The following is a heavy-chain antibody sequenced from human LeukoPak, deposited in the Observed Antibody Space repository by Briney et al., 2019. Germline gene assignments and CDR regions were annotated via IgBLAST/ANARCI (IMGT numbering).Heavy chain of an antibody. CDR2: INPNSGGT. CDR3: ARNMVRGVIITAPGY. V-gene: IGHV1-2*02. D-gene: IGHD3-10*01. Sequence: ASVRVSCKASGYTFTGYHMHWVRQAPGQGLEYMGWINPNSGGTNYAQKFQGRVTMTRDTSISTAYMELSRLRSDDTAVYYCARNMVRGVIITAPGYWGQGTLVTVSS. J-gene: IGHJ4*02. CDR1: GYTFTGYH.